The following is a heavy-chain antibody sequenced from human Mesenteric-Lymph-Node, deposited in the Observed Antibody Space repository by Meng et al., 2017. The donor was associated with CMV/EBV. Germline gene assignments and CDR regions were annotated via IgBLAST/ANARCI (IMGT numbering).Heavy chain of an antibody. CDR1: GFTFSSYA. V-gene: IGHV3-30*04. D-gene: IGHD2-2*01. Sequence: GESLKISCAASGFTFSSYAMHWVRQAPGKGLEWVAVISYDGSNKYYADSVKGRFTISRDNSKNTLYLQMNSLRAEDTAVYYCASPMLYCSSTSCSTSDYWGQGTLVTVSS. J-gene: IGHJ4*02. CDR2: ISYDGSNK. CDR3: ASPMLYCSSTSCSTSDY.